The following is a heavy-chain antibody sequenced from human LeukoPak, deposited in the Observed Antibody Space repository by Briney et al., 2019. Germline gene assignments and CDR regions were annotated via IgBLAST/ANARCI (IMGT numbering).Heavy chain of an antibody. CDR3: ARGRSSYGDYREDYFDY. CDR1: GYTFTGYY. J-gene: IGHJ4*02. CDR2: INPNSGGT. D-gene: IGHD4-17*01. Sequence: GASVKVSCKASGYTFTGYYMHWVRQAPGQGLEWMGWINPNSGGTSYAQKFQGGVTMTRDTSISTVYMELSSLRSEDTAVYYCARGRSSYGDYREDYFDYWGQGTLVTVSS. V-gene: IGHV1-2*02.